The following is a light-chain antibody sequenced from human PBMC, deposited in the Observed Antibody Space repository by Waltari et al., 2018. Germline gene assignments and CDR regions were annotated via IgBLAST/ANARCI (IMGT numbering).Light chain of an antibody. CDR1: PSNIGAGYD. CDR2: GTN. V-gene: IGLV1-40*01. CDR3: QSYDTTLSVV. Sequence: QSVLTQPPSVSGAPGQRVSISCTGSPSNIGAGYDVHWYQQGPGKVPKLIIYGTNTRPLGVPDRFFGSQYGTSASLAIIGLQAEDEGDYYCQSYDTTLSVVFGGGTKLTVL. J-gene: IGLJ2*01.